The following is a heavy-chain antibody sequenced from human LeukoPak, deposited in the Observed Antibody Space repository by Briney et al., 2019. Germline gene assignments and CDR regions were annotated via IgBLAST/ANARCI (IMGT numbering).Heavy chain of an antibody. D-gene: IGHD5-18*01. CDR2: K. CDR3: AKDHRGYSYGYAAWFDP. J-gene: IGHJ5*02. CDR1: GFTFSSYG. V-gene: IGHV3-30*02. Sequence: PGGSLRLSCAASGFTFSSYGMHWVRQAPGKGLGWVAFKYYADSVKGRFTISRDNSKNTLYLQMNSLRAEDTAVYYCAKDHRGYSYGYAAWFDPWGRGTLVTVSS.